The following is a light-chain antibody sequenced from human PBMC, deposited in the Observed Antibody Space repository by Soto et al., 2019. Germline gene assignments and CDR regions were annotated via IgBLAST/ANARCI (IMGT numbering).Light chain of an antibody. J-gene: IGKJ3*01. Sequence: DIQMTQSPSTLSASVGDRVTITCRASQSIRNWLAWYQDKPGKAPKLLIYGASSLESGVPSRFSGSGSGTEFTLTIGGLQPDDFATYYCQHYGGSFIFGPGTKVDFK. CDR2: GAS. CDR1: QSIRNW. CDR3: QHYGGSFI. V-gene: IGKV1-5*01.